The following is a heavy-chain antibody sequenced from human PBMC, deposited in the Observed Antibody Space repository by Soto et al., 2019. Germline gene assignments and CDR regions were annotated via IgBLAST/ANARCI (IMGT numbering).Heavy chain of an antibody. CDR1: GFTFSSYS. J-gene: IGHJ4*02. D-gene: IGHD3-10*01. Sequence: LRLSCEASGFTFSSYSMNWVRQAPGKGLEWVSSISSRSSYIYYADSVKGRFTISRDNAKNSLYLQMNSLRADDTAVYYCATLNTGSYSDYWGQGTLVTSPQ. V-gene: IGHV3-21*01. CDR2: ISSRSSYI. CDR3: ATLNTGSYSDY.